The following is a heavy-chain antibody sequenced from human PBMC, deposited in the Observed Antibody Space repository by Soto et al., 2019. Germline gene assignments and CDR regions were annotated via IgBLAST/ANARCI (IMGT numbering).Heavy chain of an antibody. CDR2: ITDTGGDT. Sequence: LXLSCVASGITFWSRAMSWVRQAPGEGLEWVSTITDTGGDTKYSDSVRGRFTMSRDNSKKTLCLQMNNLRVEDSALYYCARGSTDSYPGSRIFDFWGRGTMVTVSS. J-gene: IGHJ4*02. CDR1: GITFWSRA. D-gene: IGHD3-10*01. CDR3: ARGSTDSYPGSRIFDF. V-gene: IGHV3-23*01.